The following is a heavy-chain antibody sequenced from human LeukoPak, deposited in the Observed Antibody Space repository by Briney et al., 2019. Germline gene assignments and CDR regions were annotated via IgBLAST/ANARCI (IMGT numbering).Heavy chain of an antibody. CDR1: QYTFTDYA. Sequence: ASVKVPCKASQYTFTDYAVHWVRQAPGQRLEWMGWITAGNGNTKYSQKFQGRLTITRDTSASTAYMELSSLRSEDTALYYCARSIEYSYDSNGGYYFDYWGQGTLVTVSS. J-gene: IGHJ4*02. V-gene: IGHV1-3*01. CDR3: ARSIEYSYDSNGGYYFDY. D-gene: IGHD6-6*01. CDR2: ITAGNGNT.